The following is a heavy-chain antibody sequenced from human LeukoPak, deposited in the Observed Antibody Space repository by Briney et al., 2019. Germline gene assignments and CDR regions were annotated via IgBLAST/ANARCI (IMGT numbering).Heavy chain of an antibody. D-gene: IGHD2-2*01. Sequence: GESLKISCKGSGYTFTHYWIGWVRQMPGKGLEWMGIIYPGDSDTRYSPSFQGQVTISADKSISTAYLQWSSLKASDTAIYYCARRTYLSGVDPWGQGTLVTVSS. V-gene: IGHV5-51*01. CDR3: ARRTYLSGVDP. CDR1: GYTFTHYW. CDR2: IYPGDSDT. J-gene: IGHJ5*02.